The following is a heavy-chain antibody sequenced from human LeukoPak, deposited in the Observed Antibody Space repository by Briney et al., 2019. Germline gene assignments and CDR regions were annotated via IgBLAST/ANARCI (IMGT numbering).Heavy chain of an antibody. Sequence: SETLSLTCTVSGYSISSGYYWGWIWQPPGKGLEWIGSIYHSGSTYYNPSLKSRVTISVDTSKNQFSLKLSSVTAADTAVYYCARDSDYGVPYWGQGTLVTVSS. J-gene: IGHJ4*02. CDR2: IYHSGST. CDR1: GYSISSGYY. CDR3: ARDSDYGVPY. D-gene: IGHD4-17*01. V-gene: IGHV4-38-2*02.